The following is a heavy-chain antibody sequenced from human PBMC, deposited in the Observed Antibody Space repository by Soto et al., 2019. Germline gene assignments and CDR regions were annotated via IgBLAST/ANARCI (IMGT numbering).Heavy chain of an antibody. J-gene: IGHJ4*02. Sequence: QLQLQESGSGLVKPSQTLSLTCAVSGGSISSGGYSWSWIRQPPGKGLEWIGYIYHSGSTYYNPSLKSRVTISLDRSKNQFSLKLSSVTAADTAVYYCARSRDPSSGYIFDYWGQGTLVTVSS. V-gene: IGHV4-30-2*01. CDR1: GGSISSGGYS. CDR3: ARSRDPSSGYIFDY. CDR2: IYHSGST. D-gene: IGHD3-22*01.